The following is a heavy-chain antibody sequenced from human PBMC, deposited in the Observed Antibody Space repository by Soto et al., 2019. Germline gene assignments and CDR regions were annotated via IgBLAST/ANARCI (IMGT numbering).Heavy chain of an antibody. Sequence: QVQLVQYGAEVKKPGASVKVSCKASGYTFTSYGISWVRQAPGQGLEWMGWISAYYANTNYAQKLQGRVTLTADTTASTAYMELRSLRSDDTAVYYCARAMTGYTSGAGYWGQGTLVTVSS. CDR1: GYTFTSYG. V-gene: IGHV1-18*01. J-gene: IGHJ4*02. D-gene: IGHD6-25*01. CDR2: ISAYYANT. CDR3: ARAMTGYTSGAGY.